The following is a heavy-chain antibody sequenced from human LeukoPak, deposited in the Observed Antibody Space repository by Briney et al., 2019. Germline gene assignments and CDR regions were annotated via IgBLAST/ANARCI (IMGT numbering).Heavy chain of an antibody. Sequence: GASVKVSCKASGYTFTSYDINWVRQATGQGLEWMGWMNPNSGNTGYAQNFQGRVTMTRNTSISTAYMELSSLRSEDTAVYYCAIRYSSSWYVFSNKFDYWGQGTLVTVSS. CDR3: AIRYSSSWYVFSNKFDY. V-gene: IGHV1-8*01. D-gene: IGHD6-13*01. J-gene: IGHJ4*02. CDR1: GYTFTSYD. CDR2: MNPNSGNT.